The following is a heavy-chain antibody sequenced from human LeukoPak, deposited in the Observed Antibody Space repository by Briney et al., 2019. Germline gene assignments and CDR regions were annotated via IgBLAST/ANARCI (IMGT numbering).Heavy chain of an antibody. CDR2: ISSSSSYI. V-gene: IGHV3-21*01. CDR1: GFTFSSYY. Sequence: PGGSLRLSCAASGFTFSSYYMSWVRQAPGKGLEWVSSISSSSSYIYYADSVKDRFTISRDNAKNSLYLQMNSLRAEDTAVYYCARTQLSDTAMSYFDYWGRGTLVTVSS. D-gene: IGHD5-18*01. J-gene: IGHJ4*02. CDR3: ARTQLSDTAMSYFDY.